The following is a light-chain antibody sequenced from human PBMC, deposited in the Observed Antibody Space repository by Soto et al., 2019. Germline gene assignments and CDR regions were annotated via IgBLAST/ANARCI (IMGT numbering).Light chain of an antibody. V-gene: IGLV2-14*01. CDR2: EVS. CDR1: SSDVGGYNY. Sequence: QLVLTQPASVSGSPGQSITISCTGTSSDVGGYNYVSWYQQHPGKAPKLMIYEVSNRPSGVSNRFSGSKSGNTASLTISGLQAEDEADYYCSSYTGSSTPDVVFGGGTKLTVL. J-gene: IGLJ2*01. CDR3: SSYTGSSTPDVV.